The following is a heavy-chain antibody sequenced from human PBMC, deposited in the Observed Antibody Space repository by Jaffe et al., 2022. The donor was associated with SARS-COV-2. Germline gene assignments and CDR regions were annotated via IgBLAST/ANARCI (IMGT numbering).Heavy chain of an antibody. CDR2: IWYDGSNK. CDR3: ARGAITGTKRRSYFDY. CDR1: GFTFSSYG. J-gene: IGHJ4*02. V-gene: IGHV3-33*01. D-gene: IGHD1-7*01. Sequence: QVQLVESGGGVVQPGRSLRLSCAASGFTFSSYGMHWVRQAPGKGLEWVAVIWYDGSNKYYADSVKGRFTISRDNSKNTLYLQMNSLRAEDTAVYYCARGAITGTKRRSYFDYWGQGTLVTVSS.